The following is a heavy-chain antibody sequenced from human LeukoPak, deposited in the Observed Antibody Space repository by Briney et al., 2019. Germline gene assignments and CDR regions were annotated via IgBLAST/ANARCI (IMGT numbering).Heavy chain of an antibody. CDR2: IRTSGST. J-gene: IGHJ3*02. D-gene: IGHD2-2*01. CDR1: GGSISDYY. Sequence: SETLSLTCTVSGGSISDYYWSWIRQPPGTGLEWIGYIRTSGSTNYSPSLASRVTISVDTSKNQISLKLRSVTAADTAVYYCARPHSSTDFYAFDIWGQGTMVTVSS. V-gene: IGHV4-4*09. CDR3: ARPHSSTDFYAFDI.